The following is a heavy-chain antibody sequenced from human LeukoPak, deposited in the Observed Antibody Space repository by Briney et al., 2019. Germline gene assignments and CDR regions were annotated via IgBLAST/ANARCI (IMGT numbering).Heavy chain of an antibody. Sequence: GGSLRLSCAASGFTFSSYGMHWVRQAPGKGLEWVAFIRYDGSNKYYADSVKGRFTISRDNSKNTLYLQMNSLRAEDTAVYYCAKDFRGYSYGYDAFDIWGQGTMVTVSS. V-gene: IGHV3-30*02. CDR1: GFTFSSYG. CDR3: AKDFRGYSYGYDAFDI. CDR2: IRYDGSNK. D-gene: IGHD5-18*01. J-gene: IGHJ3*02.